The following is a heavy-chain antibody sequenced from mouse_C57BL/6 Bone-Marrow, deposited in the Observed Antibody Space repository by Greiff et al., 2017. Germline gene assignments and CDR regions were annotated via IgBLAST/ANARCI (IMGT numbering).Heavy chain of an antibody. Sequence: QVQLKESGAELVRPGTSVKMSCKASGYTFTNYWIGWAKQRPGHGLEWIGDIYPGGGSTTYNENFKGKATLTADKSSSTAYMQFSSLTSEDSAIYDCARSSYGSSYLDYWGQGTTLTVSS. CDR1: GYTFTNYW. D-gene: IGHD1-1*01. J-gene: IGHJ2*01. CDR3: ARSSYGSSYLDY. V-gene: IGHV1-63*01. CDR2: IYPGGGST.